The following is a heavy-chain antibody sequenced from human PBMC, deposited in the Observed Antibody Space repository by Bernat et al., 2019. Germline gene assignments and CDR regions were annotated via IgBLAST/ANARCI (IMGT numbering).Heavy chain of an antibody. V-gene: IGHV4-59*01. Sequence: QVQLQESGPGLVKPSETLSLTCTVSGGSISSYYWSWIRQPPGKGLEWIGYIYYSGSTNYNPSLKSRVTISVDTSKHQFPLKLSSVTAADTAVYYWARFTVTSKPYYYHYYMDVWGKGTTVTVSS. CDR1: GGSISSYY. D-gene: IGHD4-11*01. CDR2: IYYSGST. CDR3: ARFTVTSKPYYYHYYMDV. J-gene: IGHJ6*03.